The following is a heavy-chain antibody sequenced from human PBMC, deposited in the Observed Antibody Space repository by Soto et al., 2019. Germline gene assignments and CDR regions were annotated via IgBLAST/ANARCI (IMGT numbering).Heavy chain of an antibody. CDR2: IYHSGST. CDR1: GGSISSGGYS. V-gene: IGHV4-30-2*01. Sequence: QLQLQESGSGLGKPSQTLSLTCAVSGGSISSGGYSCSLSRQPPGKGLEWIGYIYHSGSTYYNPSLKSRVTISVDRSKNQFALKLSSVTAADTAVSYCARAPVTRLDYRGQGTLVTVSS. CDR3: ARAPVTRLDY. J-gene: IGHJ4*02. D-gene: IGHD5-12*01.